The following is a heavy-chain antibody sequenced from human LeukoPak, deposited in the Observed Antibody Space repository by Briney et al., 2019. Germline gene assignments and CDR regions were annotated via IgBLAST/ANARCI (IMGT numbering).Heavy chain of an antibody. CDR2: IKTDGSRT. J-gene: IGHJ3*02. CDR1: GFTFSSYW. CDR3: AREGYEDAFDI. Sequence: GGSLRLSCAASGFTFSSYWMHWVRQAPGKGLVWVSRIKTDGSRTSYADSVKGRFTISRDNAKSTLYVQMNSLRAEDTAVYYCAREGYEDAFDIGGQGTMVTVSS. D-gene: IGHD3-3*01. V-gene: IGHV3-74*01.